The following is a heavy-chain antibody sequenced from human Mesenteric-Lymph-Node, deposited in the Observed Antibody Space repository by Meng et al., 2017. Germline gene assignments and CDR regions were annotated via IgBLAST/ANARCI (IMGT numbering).Heavy chain of an antibody. CDR2: IHKSDGTR. J-gene: IGHJ1*01. V-gene: IGHV3-11*04. CDR3: ARGPGGSGSPVYFQH. D-gene: IGHD3-10*01. CDR1: GFTFTDHY. Sequence: GGSLRPSCATSGFTFTDHYMTWIRQAPGKGLEWVSFIHKSDGTREYADSVQGRFTISRDNAKNSLYLQMNGLTVEDTAVYYCARGPGGSGSPVYFQHWGQGTLVTVSS.